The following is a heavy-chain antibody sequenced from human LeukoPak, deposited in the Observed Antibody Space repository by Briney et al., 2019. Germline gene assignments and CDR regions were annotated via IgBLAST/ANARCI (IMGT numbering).Heavy chain of an antibody. V-gene: IGHV3-23*01. CDR3: ATSSKPTPDPWFDP. Sequence: GGSLGLSCAASGFTFSSYAMSWVRQAPGKGLEWVSAISGSGGSTYYADSVKGRFTISRDNSKNTLYLQMNSLRAEDTAVYYCATSSKPTPDPWFDPWGQGTLVTVSS. CDR2: ISGSGGST. D-gene: IGHD6-13*01. CDR1: GFTFSSYA. J-gene: IGHJ5*02.